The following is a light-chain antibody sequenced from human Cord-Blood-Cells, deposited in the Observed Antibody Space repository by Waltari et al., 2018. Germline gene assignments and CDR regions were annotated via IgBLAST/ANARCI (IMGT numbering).Light chain of an antibody. CDR2: DVS. CDR1: SSDVGGYNY. J-gene: IGLJ3*02. Sequence: QSALTQPASVSGSPGQSITISCTGTSSDVGGYNYVSWYQQHPGKAPTLMIYDVSKRPPVVSNRFSCSKSGNTASLTISGLQAEDEADYYCRSYTSSSTWVFGGGTKLTVL. CDR3: RSYTSSSTWV. V-gene: IGLV2-14*01.